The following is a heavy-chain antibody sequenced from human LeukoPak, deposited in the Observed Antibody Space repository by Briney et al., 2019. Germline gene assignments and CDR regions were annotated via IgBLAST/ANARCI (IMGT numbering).Heavy chain of an antibody. J-gene: IGHJ4*02. V-gene: IGHV3-48*01. Sequence: GRSLRLSCAASGFTFSSYSMNWVRQAPGKGLEWVSYISSSSSTIYYADSVKGRFTISRDNAKNSLYLQMNSLRAEDTAVYYCARDHLYSLLVPLDYWGQGTLVTVSS. D-gene: IGHD2-8*02. CDR2: ISSSSSTI. CDR1: GFTFSSYS. CDR3: ARDHLYSLLVPLDY.